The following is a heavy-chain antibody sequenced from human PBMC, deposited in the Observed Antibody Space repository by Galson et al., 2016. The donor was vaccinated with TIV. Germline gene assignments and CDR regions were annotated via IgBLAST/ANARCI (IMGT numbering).Heavy chain of an antibody. V-gene: IGHV1-46*01. CDR1: GYTFTRYY. J-gene: IGHJ4*02. CDR2: IDPGAETT. CDR3: ATFSGASGPFDY. Sequence: SVKVSCKASGYTFTRYYMHWVRQAPGQGLEWMGVIDPGAETTTYAQKFQGRVTMTGDTSTSTVYMGLSSLRSDDTAVYYCATFSGASGPFDYWGQGALVTVSS. D-gene: IGHD1-26*01.